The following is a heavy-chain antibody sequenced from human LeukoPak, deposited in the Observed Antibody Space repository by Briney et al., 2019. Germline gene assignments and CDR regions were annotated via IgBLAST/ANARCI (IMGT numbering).Heavy chain of an antibody. J-gene: IGHJ4*02. Sequence: PGGSLRLSCAASGFTFSGYERSWVRHAPGKRLEWLSYISSRDNTIYYADSVKGRFTISRDNAKNSLYLQMTSLRTEDTAVYYCARDMTGTTLFDYWGQGTLVTVSS. CDR2: ISSRDNTI. V-gene: IGHV3-48*03. CDR1: GFTFSGYE. D-gene: IGHD1-20*01. CDR3: ARDMTGTTLFDY.